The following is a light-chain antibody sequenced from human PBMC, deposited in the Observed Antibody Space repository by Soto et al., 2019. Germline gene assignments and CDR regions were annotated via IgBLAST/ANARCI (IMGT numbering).Light chain of an antibody. CDR1: QSVSSNY. V-gene: IGKV3-20*01. Sequence: EIVLTHSPGTLSLSPGERATLSCSASQSVSSNYLAWYQQKPGQTPKVLIYRASTRATGIPDRFSGSGSGTDFTLTISRLEPEDFAVYYCQQYGSSPWTFGQGTKVDIK. CDR2: RAS. J-gene: IGKJ1*01. CDR3: QQYGSSPWT.